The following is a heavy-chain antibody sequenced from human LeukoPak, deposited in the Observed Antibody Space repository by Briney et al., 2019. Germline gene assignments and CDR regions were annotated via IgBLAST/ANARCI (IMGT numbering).Heavy chain of an antibody. CDR3: ARDSRPLEPLDY. D-gene: IGHD1-1*01. Sequence: PGGSLRLSCAASGFTFSSYGMHWVRQAPGKGLEWVAVIWYDGSNKYYADSVKGRFTISRDNSKNTLYLQMNSLRAEDTAVYYCARDSRPLEPLDYWGQGTLVTVSS. CDR1: GFTFSSYG. CDR2: IWYDGSNK. V-gene: IGHV3-33*01. J-gene: IGHJ4*02.